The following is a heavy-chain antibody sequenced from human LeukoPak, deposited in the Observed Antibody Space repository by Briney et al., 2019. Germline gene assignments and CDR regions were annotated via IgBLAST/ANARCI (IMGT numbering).Heavy chain of an antibody. CDR2: ISAYNGNT. CDR1: GYTFTSYG. J-gene: IGHJ4*02. D-gene: IGHD3-22*01. V-gene: IGHV1-18*01. CDR3: ARDRDYYDSSGLIPFDY. Sequence: GASVKVSCKASGYTFTSYGISWVRQAPGQGLEWMGCISAYNGNTNYAQKLQGRVTMTTDTSTSTAYMELRSLRSDDTAVYYCARDRDYYDSSGLIPFDYWGQGTLVTVSS.